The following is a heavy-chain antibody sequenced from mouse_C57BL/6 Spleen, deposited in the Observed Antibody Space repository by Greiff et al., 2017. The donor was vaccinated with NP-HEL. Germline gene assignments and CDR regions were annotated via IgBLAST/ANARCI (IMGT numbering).Heavy chain of an antibody. D-gene: IGHD3-2*02. CDR3: ARSQLRSFDY. CDR2: IDPSASYT. CDR1: GYTFTSSC. V-gene: IGHV1-69*01. J-gene: IGHJ2*01. Sequence: VQLQQPGAELVMPGASVKLSCKASGYTFTSSCMHWVKPRPGQGLEWIGVIDPSASYTNYNQKFKGKSTLTVDKSSSTAYMQLSSLTSEDSAVYYCARSQLRSFDYWGQGTTLTVSS.